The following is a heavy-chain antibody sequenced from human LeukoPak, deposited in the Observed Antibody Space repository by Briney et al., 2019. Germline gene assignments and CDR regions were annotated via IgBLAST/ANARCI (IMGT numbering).Heavy chain of an antibody. CDR2: IYSGGST. CDR1: GFTVSSNY. J-gene: IGHJ6*03. CDR3: ARFPLLDYYYTDV. V-gene: IGHV3-53*01. Sequence: GGSLRLSCAASGFTVSSNYMSWVRQAPGKGLEWVSVIYSGGSTYYADSVKGRFTISRDNSKNTLYLQMNGLRAEDTAVYYCARFPLLDYYYTDVWGKGTTVTVSS. D-gene: IGHD3-3*01.